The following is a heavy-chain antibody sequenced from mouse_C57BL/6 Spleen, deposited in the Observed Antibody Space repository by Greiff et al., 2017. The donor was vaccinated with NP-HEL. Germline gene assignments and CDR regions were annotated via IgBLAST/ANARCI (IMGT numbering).Heavy chain of an antibody. V-gene: IGHV1-82*01. D-gene: IGHD1-1*01. CDR1: GYAFSSSW. CDR3: ARWITTVVADFDY. J-gene: IGHJ2*01. CDR2: IYPGDGDT. Sequence: VQVVESGPELVKPGASVKISCKASGYAFSSSWMNWVKQRPGKGLEWIGRIYPGDGDTNYNGKFKGKATLTADKSSSTAYMQLSSLTSEDSAVYFCARWITTVVADFDYWGQGTTLTVSS.